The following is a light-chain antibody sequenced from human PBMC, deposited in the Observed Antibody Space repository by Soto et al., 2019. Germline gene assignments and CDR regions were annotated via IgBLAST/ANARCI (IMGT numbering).Light chain of an antibody. Sequence: EIVLTQSPGTLSLSPGEGATLSCRASQSVSNNFVAWYQQTPGKAPSLLIYGSSSRASGIPDRFSGSASGTDFTLTISRLEPEDFAVYYCQQYCCSLLSFGGGTKVEIK. CDR1: QSVSNNF. CDR2: GSS. J-gene: IGKJ4*01. CDR3: QQYCCSLLS. V-gene: IGKV3-20*01.